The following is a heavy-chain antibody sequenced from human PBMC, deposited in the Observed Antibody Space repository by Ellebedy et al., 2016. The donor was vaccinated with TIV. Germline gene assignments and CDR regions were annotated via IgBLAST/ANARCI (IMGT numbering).Heavy chain of an antibody. J-gene: IGHJ2*01. CDR1: GFTVSSNY. V-gene: IGHV3-53*01. CDR3: ARLYCGGACYYWYFDL. D-gene: IGHD2-21*02. Sequence: PGGSLRLSCAASGFTVSSNYMSWVRQAPRKGLEWVSVIYSGGSTYYADSVKGRFTISRDNSKNTLYLQMKSLRAEDTAVYYCARLYCGGACYYWYFDLWGRGTLVTVSS. CDR2: IYSGGST.